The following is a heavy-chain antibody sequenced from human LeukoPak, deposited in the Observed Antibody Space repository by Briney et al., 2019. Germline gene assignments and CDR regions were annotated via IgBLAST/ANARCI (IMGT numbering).Heavy chain of an antibody. CDR2: IYHSGTT. CDR3: TRLSHVAGAPKVSWFDP. Sequence: NASETLSLTCTVSAYSISNGFVWGWIRRPPGKGLEWIASIYHSGTTYYNPSLKSRVTMSVDTSKNQFSLRLSSVTAADTAVYYCTRLSHVAGAPKVSWFDPWGQGTLVTVSS. J-gene: IGHJ5*02. CDR1: AYSISNGFV. D-gene: IGHD1-26*01. V-gene: IGHV4-38-2*02.